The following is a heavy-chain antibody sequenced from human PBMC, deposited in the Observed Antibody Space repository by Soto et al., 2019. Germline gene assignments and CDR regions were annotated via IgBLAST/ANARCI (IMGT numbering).Heavy chain of an antibody. J-gene: IGHJ3*02. CDR2: ISSSSSYI. D-gene: IGHD3-10*01. CDR3: GRDPLWSGAFDI. CDR1: GFTFSSYS. Sequence: GGSLRLSCAASGFTFSSYSMNWVRQAPGKGLEWVSSISSSSSYIYYADSVKGRFTISRDNAKNSLYLQMNSLRAEDTAVYYCGRDPLWSGAFDIWGKGKMVTVSS. V-gene: IGHV3-21*01.